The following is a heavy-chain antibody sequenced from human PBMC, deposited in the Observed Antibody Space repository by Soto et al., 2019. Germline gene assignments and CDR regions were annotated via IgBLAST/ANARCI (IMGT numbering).Heavy chain of an antibody. J-gene: IGHJ6*02. V-gene: IGHV3-30*03. Sequence: LRLSCAASGFTFSSYGMHWVRQAPGKGLEWVAVISYDGSNKYYADSVKGRFTISRDNSKNTLYLQMNSLRAEDTAVYYCARDLWFGELLPTPKNPDYYYYGMDVWGQGTTVTVSS. CDR2: ISYDGSNK. CDR3: ARDLWFGELLPTPKNPDYYYYGMDV. CDR1: GFTFSSYG. D-gene: IGHD3-10*01.